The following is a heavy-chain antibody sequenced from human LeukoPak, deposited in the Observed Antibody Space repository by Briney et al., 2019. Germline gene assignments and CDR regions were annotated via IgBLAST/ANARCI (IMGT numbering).Heavy chain of an antibody. D-gene: IGHD3-22*01. J-gene: IGHJ4*02. CDR2: ISISGSTT. Sequence: GGSLRLSCVGSGLTLSSYEMIWVRQAPGKGLDWVSYISISGSTTYYADSVKGRFTISRDNSKNMLYLQMNSLRAEDTAVYYCARDLYYYDSSGYSLFDYWGQGTLVTVSS. V-gene: IGHV3-48*03. CDR1: GLTLSSYE. CDR3: ARDLYYYDSSGYSLFDY.